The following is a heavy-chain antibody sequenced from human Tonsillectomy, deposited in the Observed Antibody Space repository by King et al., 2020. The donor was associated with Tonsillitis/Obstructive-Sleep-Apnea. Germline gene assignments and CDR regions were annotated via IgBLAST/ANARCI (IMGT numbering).Heavy chain of an antibody. D-gene: IGHD3-16*01. J-gene: IGHJ4*02. CDR2: IYYSGSI. Sequence: LQLQESGPGLVKPSETLSLTCTVSGGPISSSRYYWGWIRQPPGKGLEWLGSIYYSGSIYYNPSFKSRVTISVDTSNNQFSLKLSSVTAADTAVYYGARHNGGRASYYVDYWGQGTLVTVSS. CDR1: GGPISSSRYY. CDR3: ARHNGGRASYYVDY. V-gene: IGHV4-39*01.